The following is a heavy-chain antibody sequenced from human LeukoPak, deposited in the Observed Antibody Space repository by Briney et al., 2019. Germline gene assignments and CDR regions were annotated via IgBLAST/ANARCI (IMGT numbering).Heavy chain of an antibody. CDR2: ISYDGSNK. Sequence: GGSLRLSCAASGFTFSSYAMHWVRQAPGKGLEWVAVISYDGSNKYYADSVKGRFPISRDNSKNTLYLQMNSLRAEDTAVYYCARDLVVVPAASSYWGQGTLVTVSS. D-gene: IGHD2-2*01. CDR3: ARDLVVVPAASSY. CDR1: GFTFSSYA. J-gene: IGHJ4*02. V-gene: IGHV3-30-3*01.